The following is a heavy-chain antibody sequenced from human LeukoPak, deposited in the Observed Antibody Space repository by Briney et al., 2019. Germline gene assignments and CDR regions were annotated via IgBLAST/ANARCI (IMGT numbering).Heavy chain of an antibody. V-gene: IGHV5-51*01. J-gene: IGHJ4*01. Sequence: GESLKISCMGSGYSFTSYWIRWVRQMPGKGLDWMGIIYPGDSDTRYSPSFQGQVTISADKSISTAYLQWSTLQASDTVMYHDVRHETGPNYFDYSGLGTLGTVSS. CDR1: GYSFTSYW. D-gene: IGHD7-27*01. CDR2: IYPGDSDT. CDR3: VRHETGPNYFDY.